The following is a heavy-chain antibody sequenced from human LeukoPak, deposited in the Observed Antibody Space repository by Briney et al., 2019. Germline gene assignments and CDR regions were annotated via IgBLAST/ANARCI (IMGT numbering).Heavy chain of an antibody. D-gene: IGHD2-2*01. CDR2: IYYSGST. V-gene: IGHV4-59*08. J-gene: IGHJ4*02. CDR1: GGSISSYY. CDR3: ARHVPAATDHFDY. Sequence: SETLSLTCTVSGGSISSYYWSWIRQPPGKGLEWIGYIYYSGSTNYNPSLKSRVTISVDTSKNQFSLKLSSVTAADTAAYYCARHVPAATDHFDYWGQGTLVTVSS.